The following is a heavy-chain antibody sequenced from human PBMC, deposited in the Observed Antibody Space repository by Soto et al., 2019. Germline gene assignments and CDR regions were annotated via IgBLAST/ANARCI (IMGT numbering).Heavy chain of an antibody. CDR3: ARSWGYYFDY. CDR1: GGSISSGGYS. V-gene: IGHV4-61*08. J-gene: IGHJ4*02. D-gene: IGHD3-16*01. CDR2: IYYSGST. Sequence: SETLSLTCAVSGGSISSGGYSWGWIRQPPGKGLEWIGYIYYSGSTNYNPSLKSRVTISVDTSKNQFSLKLSSVTAADTAVYYCARSWGYYFDYWGQGTLVTVSS.